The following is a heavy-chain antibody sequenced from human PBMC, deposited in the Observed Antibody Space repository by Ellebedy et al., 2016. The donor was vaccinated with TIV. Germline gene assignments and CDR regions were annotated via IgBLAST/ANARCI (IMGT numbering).Heavy chain of an antibody. V-gene: IGHV3-23*01. CDR1: GFTFSNFA. CDR3: AKADSSGYYYARRPLSY. D-gene: IGHD6-19*01. Sequence: GESLKISCAASGFTFSNFAMSWVRQAPGKGLEWISVISGGGTNTYYADSVEGRFTISRDNSKNTLFLQLSSLRADDTAVYFCAKADSSGYYYARRPLSYWGQGTLVTVSS. CDR2: ISGGGTNT. J-gene: IGHJ4*02.